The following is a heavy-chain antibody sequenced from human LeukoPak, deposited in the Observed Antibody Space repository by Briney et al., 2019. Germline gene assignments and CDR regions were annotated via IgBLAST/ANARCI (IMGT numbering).Heavy chain of an antibody. CDR3: ARPHYYDSSGSLDY. V-gene: IGHV3-30-3*01. CDR2: ISYDGTNK. Sequence: GGSLRLSCAASGFTFSSYAMHWVRQAPGKGLEWVAVISYDGTNKYYADSVKGRFTISRDNSKNTLYLQMSSLRAGDTAVYYCARPHYYDSSGSLDYWGQGTLVTVSS. J-gene: IGHJ4*02. CDR1: GFTFSSYA. D-gene: IGHD3-22*01.